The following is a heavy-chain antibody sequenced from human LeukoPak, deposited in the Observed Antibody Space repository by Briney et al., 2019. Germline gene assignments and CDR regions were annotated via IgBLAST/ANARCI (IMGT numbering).Heavy chain of an antibody. Sequence: SEILSLTCTVSGGSISSYYWSWIRQPPGKGLEWIGYIYYSGSTNYNPSLKSRVTISVDTSKNQFSLKLSSVTAADTAVYYCARESMIVAPEGFDPWGQGTLVTVSS. CDR2: IYYSGST. J-gene: IGHJ5*02. CDR3: ARESMIVAPEGFDP. V-gene: IGHV4-59*01. CDR1: GGSISSYY. D-gene: IGHD3-22*01.